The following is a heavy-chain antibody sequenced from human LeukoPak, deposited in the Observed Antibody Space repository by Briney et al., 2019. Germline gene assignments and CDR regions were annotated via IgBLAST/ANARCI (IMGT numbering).Heavy chain of an antibody. CDR3: ARVLWLSGFDY. Sequence: GGPLRLSCAASGFSFSSYEMNWVRQAPGKGLEWVSYISSSGSTIYYADSVKGRFTISRDNAKNSLYLQMNSLRAEDTAVYYCARVLWLSGFDYWGQGTLVTV. CDR1: GFSFSSYE. J-gene: IGHJ4*02. V-gene: IGHV3-48*03. D-gene: IGHD3-22*01. CDR2: ISSSGSTI.